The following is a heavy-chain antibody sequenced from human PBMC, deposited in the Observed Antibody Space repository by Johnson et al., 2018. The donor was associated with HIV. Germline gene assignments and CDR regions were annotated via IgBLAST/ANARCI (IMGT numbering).Heavy chain of an antibody. J-gene: IGHJ3*02. CDR2: IDTAGNT. Sequence: VQLVESGGGLVQPGRSLRLSCAASGFTFDDYAMHWVRLAPGKGLEWVSGIDTAGNTFYAGSVKGRFTISRENAKNSLYLQVHSLRAGDTALYYCARGSYDGDSVDIWGQGTVVTVAS. CDR1: GFTFDDYA. D-gene: IGHD1-26*01. CDR3: ARGSYDGDSVDI. V-gene: IGHV3-13*01.